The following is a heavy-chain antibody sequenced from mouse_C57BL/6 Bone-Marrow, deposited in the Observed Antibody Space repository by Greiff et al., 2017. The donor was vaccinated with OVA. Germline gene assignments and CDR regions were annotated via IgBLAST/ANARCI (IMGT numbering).Heavy chain of an antibody. CDR3: ARTVVAHYAMDY. J-gene: IGHJ4*01. CDR1: GYSITSGYY. V-gene: IGHV3-6*01. CDR2: ISYDGSN. Sequence: EVHLVESGPGLVKPSQSLSLTCSVTGYSITSGYYWNWIRQFPGNKLEWMGYISYDGSNNYNPSLKNRISITRDTSKNQFFLKLNSVTTEDTATYYCARTVVAHYAMDYWGQGTSVTVSS. D-gene: IGHD1-1*01.